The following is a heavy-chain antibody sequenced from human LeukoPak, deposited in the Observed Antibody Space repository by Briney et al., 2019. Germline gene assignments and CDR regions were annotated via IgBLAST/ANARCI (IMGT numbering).Heavy chain of an antibody. V-gene: IGHV3-23*01. Sequence: GGSLRLSCAISGLTSHDYAMTWVRRAPGKGLEWVSTIVGDSSKTYYAASVRGRFTISRDNSNYVLFLHMNSLRAEDTAIYYCAKQPYNYYYLDVWGKGTTVTISS. CDR3: AKQPYNYYYLDV. CDR2: IVGDSSKT. CDR1: GLTSHDYA. D-gene: IGHD1-14*01. J-gene: IGHJ6*03.